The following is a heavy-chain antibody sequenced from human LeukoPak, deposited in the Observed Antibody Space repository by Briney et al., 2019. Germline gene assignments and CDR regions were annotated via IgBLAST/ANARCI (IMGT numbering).Heavy chain of an antibody. Sequence: GASVKFSCKASGGTFSSYAISWVRQAPGQGLEWMGRIIPILGIANYAQKFQGRVTITADESTSTAYMELSSLRSEDTAVYYCTRDLAGDKTEAKYYDFWSGYYSWGQGTLVTVSS. CDR1: GGTFSSYA. J-gene: IGHJ4*02. V-gene: IGHV1-69*04. D-gene: IGHD3-3*01. CDR2: IIPILGIA. CDR3: TRDLAGDKTEAKYYDFWSGYYS.